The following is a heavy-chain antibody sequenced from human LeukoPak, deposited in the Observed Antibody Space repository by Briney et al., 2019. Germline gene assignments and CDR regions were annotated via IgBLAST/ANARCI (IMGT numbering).Heavy chain of an antibody. Sequence: ASVKVSCKASGHTFTGYFMHWVRQAPGQGLDWMGWINPNTGGTKYAQKFQGRVTMTRDTSIGTAYMELSTVTSDDTAVYFCARVHATGYFSLDLGYWGQGTLVTVSS. CDR2: INPNTGGT. CDR3: ARVHATGYFSLDLGY. J-gene: IGHJ4*02. CDR1: GHTFTGYF. D-gene: IGHD3-9*01. V-gene: IGHV1-2*02.